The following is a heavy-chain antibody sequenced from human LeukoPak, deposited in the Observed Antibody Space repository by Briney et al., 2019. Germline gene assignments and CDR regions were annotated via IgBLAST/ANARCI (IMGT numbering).Heavy chain of an antibody. J-gene: IGHJ4*02. CDR1: GGSFSGYY. V-gene: IGHV4-34*01. CDR3: ARGYYDFWSDY. CDR2: INHSGST. Sequence: PSETLSLTCAVYGGSFSGYYWSWIRQPPGKGLEWIGEINHSGSTNYNPSLKSRVTISVDTSKNQFSLKLSSVTAADTAVYYCARGYYDFWSDYWGQGTLVTVSS. D-gene: IGHD3-3*01.